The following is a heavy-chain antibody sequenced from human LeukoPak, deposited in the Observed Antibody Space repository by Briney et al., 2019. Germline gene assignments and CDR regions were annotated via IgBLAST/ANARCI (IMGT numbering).Heavy chain of an antibody. CDR2: ISYDGSNK. D-gene: IGHD4-17*01. Sequence: GGSLRLSCAASGFTFSSYWMSWVRQAPGKGLEWVAVISYDGSNKYYADSVKGRFTISRDNSKNTLYLQMNSLRAEDTAVYYCAKSGDYGKYYFDYWGQGTLVTVSS. V-gene: IGHV3-30*18. CDR3: AKSGDYGKYYFDY. J-gene: IGHJ4*02. CDR1: GFTFSSYW.